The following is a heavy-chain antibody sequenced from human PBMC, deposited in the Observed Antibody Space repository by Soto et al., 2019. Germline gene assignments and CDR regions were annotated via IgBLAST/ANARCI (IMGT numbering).Heavy chain of an antibody. CDR2: ISGSGTTI. V-gene: IGHV3-48*03. Sequence: PGGSLRLSCAASGFTFRSYEMNWVRQAPGKGLEWVSYISGSGTTIYYADSVKGRFAISRDSAKNSLFLQMNSLRVDDSAIYYCARVISGPIDYWGQGTLVTVSS. J-gene: IGHJ4*02. D-gene: IGHD2-21*01. CDR3: ARVISGPIDY. CDR1: GFTFRSYE.